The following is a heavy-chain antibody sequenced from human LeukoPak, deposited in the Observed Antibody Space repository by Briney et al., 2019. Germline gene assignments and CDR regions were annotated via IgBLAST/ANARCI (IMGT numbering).Heavy chain of an antibody. V-gene: IGHV4-34*01. CDR1: GGSFSGYY. D-gene: IGHD2-2*01. CDR2: INHRGST. J-gene: IGHJ4*02. CDR3: AKDRDQLLYY. Sequence: SETLSLTCAVYGGSFSGYYWSWIRQPPGKGLEWIGEINHRGSTNYNPSLKSRVTISVDTSKNQFSLKLSSVTAADTAVYYCAKDRDQLLYYWGQGTLVTVSS.